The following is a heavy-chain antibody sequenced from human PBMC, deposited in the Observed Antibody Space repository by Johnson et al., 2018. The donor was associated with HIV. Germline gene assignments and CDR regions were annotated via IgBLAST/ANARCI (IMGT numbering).Heavy chain of an antibody. D-gene: IGHD3-16*02. CDR2: IYSGGST. CDR3: ARDSYDYVWRSDPRFDRRAFDI. CDR1: GFNVSSNY. Sequence: VQLVESGGGLIQPGGSLRLSCATSGFNVSSNYMSWVRQAPGKGLEWVSVIYSGGSTYYADSVKGRFTISRGNSKNTLYLHMNRLRAEETAVYYCARDSYDYVWRSDPRFDRRAFDIWGQGTMVTVSS. J-gene: IGHJ3*02. V-gene: IGHV3-53*01.